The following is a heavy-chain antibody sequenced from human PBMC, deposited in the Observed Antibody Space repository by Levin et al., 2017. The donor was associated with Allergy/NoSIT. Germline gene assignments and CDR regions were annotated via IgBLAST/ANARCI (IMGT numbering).Heavy chain of an antibody. CDR1: GFSFRSFG. V-gene: IGHV3-30*18. J-gene: IGHJ4*02. CDR2: ISYDGNDQ. Sequence: AGGSLRLSCAASGFSFRSFGMHWVRQAPGKGLEWVAVISYDGNDQYYADSVKGRFTISRDNPKNTLYLQMNSLRTEDTAVYYCAKDVVFGTSSWALDYWGQGTLVTVSS. CDR3: AKDVVFGTSSWALDY. D-gene: IGHD6-13*01.